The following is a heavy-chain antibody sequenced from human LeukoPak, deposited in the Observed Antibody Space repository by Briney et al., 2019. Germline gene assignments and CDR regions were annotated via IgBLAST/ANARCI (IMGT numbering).Heavy chain of an antibody. Sequence: SETLSLTCTVSGGSISNYYWSWIRQPAGKGLEWIGRIYISGSTNYNPSLKSRVTMSVDTSKNQFSLKLSSMTAADTAVYYCARSHFWSGYEDYYFDYWGQGTLVTVS. J-gene: IGHJ4*02. CDR2: IYISGST. D-gene: IGHD3-3*02. V-gene: IGHV4-4*07. CDR1: GGSISNYY. CDR3: ARSHFWSGYEDYYFDY.